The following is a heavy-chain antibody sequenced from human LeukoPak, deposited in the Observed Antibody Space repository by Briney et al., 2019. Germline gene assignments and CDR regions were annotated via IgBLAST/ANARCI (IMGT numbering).Heavy chain of an antibody. CDR2: ISYDGINK. V-gene: IGHV3-30-3*01. Sequence: GGSLRLSCAASGFTFSSYAMHWVRQAPGKGLGWVAVISYDGINKYCADSVKGRFTISRDNSKNTLYLQMNSLRAEDTAVYYCASGGGYCSSTSCYVSDYWGQGTLVTVSS. D-gene: IGHD2-2*01. CDR1: GFTFSSYA. CDR3: ASGGGYCSSTSCYVSDY. J-gene: IGHJ4*02.